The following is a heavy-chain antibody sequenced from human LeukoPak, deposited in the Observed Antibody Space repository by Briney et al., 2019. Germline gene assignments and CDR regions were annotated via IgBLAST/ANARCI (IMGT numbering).Heavy chain of an antibody. CDR3: AGAMQGGWYDFDY. CDR2: IYYSGST. Sequence: SETLSLTCTVSGGSISSYYWSWIRQPPGKGLEWIGYIYYSGSTNYNPSLKSRVTISVDTSKNQFALKLSSVTAADTAVYYCAGAMQGGWYDFDYWGQGTLVTVSS. CDR1: GGSISSYY. D-gene: IGHD6-19*01. V-gene: IGHV4-59*01. J-gene: IGHJ4*02.